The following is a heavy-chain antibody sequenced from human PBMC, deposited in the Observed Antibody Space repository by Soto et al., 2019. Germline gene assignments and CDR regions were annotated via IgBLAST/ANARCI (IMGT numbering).Heavy chain of an antibody. J-gene: IGHJ4*02. D-gene: IGHD2-21*02. Sequence: ASVKVSCKASGYTFTSYGISWVRQAPGQGLEWMGWISAYNGNTNYAQKLQGRVTMTTDTSTSTAYMELRSLRSDDTAVYYCARVWGLADCGGDCHPPDYWGQGTLVTVSS. CDR2: ISAYNGNT. CDR1: GYTFTSYG. V-gene: IGHV1-18*01. CDR3: ARVWGLADCGGDCHPPDY.